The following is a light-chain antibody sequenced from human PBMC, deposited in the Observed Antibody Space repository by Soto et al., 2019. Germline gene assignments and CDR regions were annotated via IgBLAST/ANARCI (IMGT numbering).Light chain of an antibody. V-gene: IGKV1-39*01. CDR1: QIISSY. CDR2: AAS. CDR3: QQTYSSPIT. J-gene: IGKJ5*01. Sequence: ETQMNQYTSSLSASVGDSISITCRASQIISSYLNWYQQKPGKAPKLLISAASILQSGVPSRFSGSGSGTDFTLTISNLQPEDFAGYYCQQTYSSPITFGQGTRLEIK.